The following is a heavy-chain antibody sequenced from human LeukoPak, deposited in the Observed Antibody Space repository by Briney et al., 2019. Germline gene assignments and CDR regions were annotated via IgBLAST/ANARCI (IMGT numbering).Heavy chain of an antibody. CDR2: INHSGST. V-gene: IGHV4-34*01. J-gene: IGHJ4*02. CDR3: ARGYPTRYCYDSSGTRFDY. CDR1: GGSFSGYY. D-gene: IGHD3-22*01. Sequence: PSETLSLTCAVYGGSFSGYYWSWIRQPPGKGLEWIGEINHSGSTNYNPSLKSRVTISVDTSKNQFSLKLSSVTAADTAVYYCARGYPTRYCYDSSGTRFDYWGQGTLVTVSS.